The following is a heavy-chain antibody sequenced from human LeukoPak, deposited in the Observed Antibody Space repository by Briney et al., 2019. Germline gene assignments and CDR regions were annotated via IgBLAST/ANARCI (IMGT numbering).Heavy chain of an antibody. CDR2: IYYSGST. CDR1: GGSINSYY. CDR3: ARESDAFDI. Sequence: SETLSLTCTVSGGSINSYYWSWIRQPPGKGLEWIGYIYYSGSTNYNPSLKSRVTISVDTSKNQFSLKLSSVTAADTAVYYCARESDAFDIWGQGTMVTVSS. J-gene: IGHJ3*02. V-gene: IGHV4-59*01.